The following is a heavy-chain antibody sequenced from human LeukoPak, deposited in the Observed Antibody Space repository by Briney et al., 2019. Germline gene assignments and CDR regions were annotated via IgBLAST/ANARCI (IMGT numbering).Heavy chain of an antibody. CDR3: ARVVSGIDY. D-gene: IGHD2/OR15-2a*01. Sequence: GGSLRLSCAASGFTVSNNYMSWVRQAPGEGLEWVSVISSGGSTYYADSVKGRFTISRDYSKNTLYLQMNSLRVEDTAVYYCARVVSGIDYWGQGALVTVSS. J-gene: IGHJ4*02. CDR1: GFTVSNNY. CDR2: ISSGGST. V-gene: IGHV3-66*01.